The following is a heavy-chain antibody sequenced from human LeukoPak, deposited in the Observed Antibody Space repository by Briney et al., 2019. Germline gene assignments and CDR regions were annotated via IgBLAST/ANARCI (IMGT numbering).Heavy chain of an antibody. J-gene: IGHJ3*02. V-gene: IGHV3-11*01. CDR2: ISTSGSTI. D-gene: IGHD3-22*01. CDR1: GFIFSDYY. CDR3: ARARPLYNTSGYYLYAAFEI. Sequence: GGSLRLSCAASGFIFSDYYMSWIRQAPGKGLEWVSYISTSGSTITYADSVRGRFTFSRDNAKNSLYLQMNSLSAADTAVYYCARARPLYNTSGYYLYAAFEIWGQGQRSPSLQ.